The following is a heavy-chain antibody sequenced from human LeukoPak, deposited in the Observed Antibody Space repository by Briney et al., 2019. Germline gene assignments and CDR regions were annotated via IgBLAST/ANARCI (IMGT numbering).Heavy chain of an antibody. CDR2: IYTSGST. CDR1: GGSISSYY. V-gene: IGHV4-4*07. D-gene: IGHD1-7*01. CDR3: ASYNWNYVAFDI. J-gene: IGHJ3*02. Sequence: KPSEILSLTCTVSGGSISSYYWSWIRQPAGKGLEWIGRIYTSGSTNYNPSLKSRVTMSVDTSKNQFSLKLSSVTAADTAVYYCASYNWNYVAFDIWGQGTMVTVSS.